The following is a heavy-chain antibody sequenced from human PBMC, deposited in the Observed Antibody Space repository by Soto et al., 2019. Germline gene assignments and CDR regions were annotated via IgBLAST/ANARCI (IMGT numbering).Heavy chain of an antibody. V-gene: IGHV1-18*01. CDR2: ISTYNGYT. Sequence: GASVKVSCKASGYTFISYGISWVRQAPGQGLEWMGWISTYNGYTNYAQKLQGRVTITADESTSTAYMELSSLTSEDTAVYYCARGGADLATIGSFDYWGQGTLVTVSS. D-gene: IGHD3-16*01. J-gene: IGHJ4*02. CDR1: GYTFISYG. CDR3: ARGGADLATIGSFDY.